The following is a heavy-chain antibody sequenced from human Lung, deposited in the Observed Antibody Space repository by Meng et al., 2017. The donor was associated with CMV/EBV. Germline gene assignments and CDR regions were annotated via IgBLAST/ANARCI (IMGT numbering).Heavy chain of an antibody. V-gene: IGHV3-7*01. CDR2: IKQDGSEK. CDR1: GFTFSSYW. CDR3: GRVGWLCAPRFDP. Sequence: SXEASGFTFSSYWMTWVRQAPGKGLEWVANIKQDGSEKYDVDSVNGRIITSENNAKRSLYQKMSSLGAEETALYYCGRVGWLCAPRFDPWGPGTLVTVSS. J-gene: IGHJ5*02. D-gene: IGHD2-2*01.